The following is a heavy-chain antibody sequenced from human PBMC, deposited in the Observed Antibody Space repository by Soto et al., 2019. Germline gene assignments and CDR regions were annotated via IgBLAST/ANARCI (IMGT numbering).Heavy chain of an antibody. CDR2: ISRDGSVR. D-gene: IGHD2-21*01. CDR3: AKEYCGGHCSSDYFDY. CDR1: GFTFSNYG. V-gene: IGHV3-30*18. Sequence: QVQLVESGGGVVQPGRSPRLSCAASGFTFSNYGIHWVRQAPGNGLEWVAVISRDGSVRYYADSVKGRFTISRDNSKNTLYLQVNNLRAEDTAVYYCAKEYCGGHCSSDYFDYWGQGTLVTVSS. J-gene: IGHJ4*02.